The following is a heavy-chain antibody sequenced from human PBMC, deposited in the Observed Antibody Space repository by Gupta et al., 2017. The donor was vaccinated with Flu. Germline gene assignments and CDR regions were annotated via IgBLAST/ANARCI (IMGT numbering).Heavy chain of an antibody. CDR2: INPDGSST. D-gene: IGHD5-18*01. V-gene: IGHV3-74*03. Sequence: EMQLVESGGGLVQPGGSLRLSCAAAGFTFSSSYLPWVRQAPGKGLVWVSRINPDGSSTTYAESVKGRFTISRDNAKNTLYLQMNSLGDDDTAVYYCATVTSGCWGQGTLVTVSS. J-gene: IGHJ4*02. CDR3: ATVTSGC. CDR1: GFTFSSSY.